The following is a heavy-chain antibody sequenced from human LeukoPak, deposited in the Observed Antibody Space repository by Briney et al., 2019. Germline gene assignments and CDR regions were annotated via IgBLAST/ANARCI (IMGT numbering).Heavy chain of an antibody. D-gene: IGHD3-22*01. J-gene: IGHJ4*02. V-gene: IGHV4-34*01. CDR2: INHSGST. Sequence: PSETLPLTCAVYGGSFSGYYWSWIRQPPGKGLEWIGEINHSGSTDYNPSLKSRVTISVDTSKNQFSLKLSSVTAADTAVYYCARAPYCYDSSGYADYWGQGTLVTVSS. CDR1: GGSFSGYY. CDR3: ARAPYCYDSSGYADY.